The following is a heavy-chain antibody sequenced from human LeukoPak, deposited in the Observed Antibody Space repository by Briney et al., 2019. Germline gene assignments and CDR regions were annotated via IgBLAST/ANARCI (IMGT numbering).Heavy chain of an antibody. J-gene: IGHJ4*02. Sequence: GGSLRLSCAASGFTFDDYAMHWVRQAPGKGLEWVSGISWNSGSIGYADSVKGRFTISRDNAKNSLYPQMNSLRAEDTALYYCAKDRGYSGYDSFDYWGQGTLVTVSS. V-gene: IGHV3-9*01. CDR3: AKDRGYSGYDSFDY. CDR2: ISWNSGSI. D-gene: IGHD5-12*01. CDR1: GFTFDDYA.